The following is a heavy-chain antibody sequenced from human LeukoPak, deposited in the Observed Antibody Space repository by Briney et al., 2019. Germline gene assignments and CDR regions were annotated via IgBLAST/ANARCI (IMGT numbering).Heavy chain of an antibody. D-gene: IGHD1-26*01. CDR1: GFTFSSYA. CDR3: AKVNGWELWLLDAFDI. J-gene: IGHJ3*02. V-gene: IGHV3-23*01. CDR2: ISGSGGST. Sequence: PGGSLRLSCAASGFTFSSYAMSWVRQAPGKGLEWVSAISGSGGSTYYADSVKGRFTISRDNSKNTLYLQMNSLRAEDTAVYYCAKVNGWELWLLDAFDIWGQGTMVTVSS.